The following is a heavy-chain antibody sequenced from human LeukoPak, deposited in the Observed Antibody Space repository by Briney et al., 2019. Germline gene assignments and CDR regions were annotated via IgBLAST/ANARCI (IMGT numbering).Heavy chain of an antibody. V-gene: IGHV4-59*01. CDR1: GGSISSYY. J-gene: IGHJ4*02. Sequence: SETLSLTCAVSGGSISSYYWSWIRQPPGKGLEWIGYIYYSGSTNYNPSLKSRVTISVDTSKNQFSLKLSSVTAADTAVYYCARGGLLWFGELFDYWGQGTLVTVSS. CDR2: IYYSGST. D-gene: IGHD3-10*01. CDR3: ARGGLLWFGELFDY.